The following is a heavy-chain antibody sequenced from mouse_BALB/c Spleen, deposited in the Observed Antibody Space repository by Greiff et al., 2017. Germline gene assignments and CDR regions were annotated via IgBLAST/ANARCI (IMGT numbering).Heavy chain of an antibody. D-gene: IGHD2-4*01. CDR3: TRPGYYEYDGGDYYAMDY. J-gene: IGHJ4*01. CDR2: IYPGNSDT. CDR1: GYTFPSYW. V-gene: IGHV1-5*01. Sequence: VQLQQSAAELARPGASVKMSCKASGYTFPSYWMHWVNQRPGQGLEWIGAIYPGNSDTSYNQKFKGKAKLTAVTSTSTAYMELSSLTNEDSAVYYCTRPGYYEYDGGDYYAMDYWGQGTSGTVSS.